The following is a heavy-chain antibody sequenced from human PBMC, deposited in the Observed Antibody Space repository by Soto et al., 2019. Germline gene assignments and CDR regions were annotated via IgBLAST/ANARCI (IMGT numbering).Heavy chain of an antibody. CDR3: ARVVPGLEQYTYGLGDAFDI. CDR1: GGSISNYY. V-gene: IGHV4-59*01. Sequence: SETLSLTCAVAGGSISNYYWSWIRQPPGKGLEWIGYIYYNGNTNYNPSLKSRVTISEDTSKSQFSPKLSSVTAADTAVYYCARVVPGLEQYTYGLGDAFDIWGQGTMVTVSS. D-gene: IGHD5-18*01. J-gene: IGHJ3*02. CDR2: IYYNGNT.